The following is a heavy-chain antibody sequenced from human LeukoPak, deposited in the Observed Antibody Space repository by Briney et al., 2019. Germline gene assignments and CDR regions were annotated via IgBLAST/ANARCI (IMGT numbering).Heavy chain of an antibody. V-gene: IGHV4-59*12. CDR2: IYYSGST. Sequence: PSETLSLTCTVSGGSISSYYWSWIRQPPRKGLEWIGYIYYSGSTNYNPSLKSRVTISVDTSKNQFSLKLSSVTAADTAVYYCARDGRFSDWFDPWGQGTLVTVSS. CDR1: GGSISSYY. J-gene: IGHJ5*02. CDR3: ARDGRFSDWFDP.